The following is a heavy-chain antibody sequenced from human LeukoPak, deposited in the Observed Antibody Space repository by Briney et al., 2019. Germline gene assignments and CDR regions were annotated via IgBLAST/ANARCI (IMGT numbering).Heavy chain of an antibody. J-gene: IGHJ4*02. CDR3: ARVTGYIVEDYFDY. V-gene: IGHV4-59*01. Sequence: SETLSLTCSVSGGSISSYYWSWIRQPPGKGLEWIGYIYYSGSTDYNPSLKSRVTISVDTSKNQFSLRLSSVTAADTAVYYCARVTGYIVEDYFDYWGQGTLVTVSS. CDR1: GGSISSYY. D-gene: IGHD3-22*01. CDR2: IYYSGST.